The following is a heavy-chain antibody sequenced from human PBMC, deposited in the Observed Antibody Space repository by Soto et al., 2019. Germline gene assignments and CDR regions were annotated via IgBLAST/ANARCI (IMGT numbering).Heavy chain of an antibody. V-gene: IGHV3-23*01. CDR2: ISGSGGST. J-gene: IGHJ5*02. CDR1: GFTFSSYA. CDR3: ARDRGRGDSSGYYSYNWFDP. D-gene: IGHD3-22*01. Sequence: EVQLLESGGGLVQPGGSLRLSCAASGFTFSSYAMSWVRQAPGKGLEWVSAISGSGGSTYYADSVKGRFTISRDNSKNTLYLQMNSLRAEDTAVYYCARDRGRGDSSGYYSYNWFDPWGQGTLVTVSS.